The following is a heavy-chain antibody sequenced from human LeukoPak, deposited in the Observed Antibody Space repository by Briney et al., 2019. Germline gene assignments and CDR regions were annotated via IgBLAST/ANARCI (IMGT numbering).Heavy chain of an antibody. J-gene: IGHJ5*02. Sequence: SETLSLTCTVSGYSISTGYHWGWIRQPPGKGLEWIGNIYHSGTTYYNPSLKSRVTMSVDTSNNQFSLMLDSVTAADTAVYYCARGPIVMVNDNWFDPWGQGTLAVVSS. V-gene: IGHV4-38-2*02. CDR3: ARGPIVMVNDNWFDP. CDR1: GYSISTGYH. D-gene: IGHD2-21*01. CDR2: IYHSGTT.